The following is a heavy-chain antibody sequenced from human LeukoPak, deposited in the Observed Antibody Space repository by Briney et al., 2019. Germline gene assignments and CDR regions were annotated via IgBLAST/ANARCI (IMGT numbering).Heavy chain of an antibody. V-gene: IGHV3-11*04. CDR2: ISSSGTTI. Sequence: GGSLRLSCAASGFTFSDYYMSWIRQASGKGLEWVSYISSSGTTIHNADSVKGRFTISRDNAKNSLYLQMNSLRAEDTAVYYCARVRGGYCSDYWGQGALVTVSS. CDR1: GFTFSDYY. D-gene: IGHD1-26*01. CDR3: ARVRGGYCSDY. J-gene: IGHJ4*02.